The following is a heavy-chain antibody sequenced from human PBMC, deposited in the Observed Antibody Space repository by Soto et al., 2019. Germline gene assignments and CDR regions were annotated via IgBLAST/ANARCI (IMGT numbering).Heavy chain of an antibody. Sequence: QMQLQESGPGLVKPSETLSLTCTFSGCSVSSGSYYWSWIRQPPGKGLACIGYIYYSGSTNYNPSLKSRVTISGDTSKNQVSLKLTSVTAAETAVYYCARMRIAARQNPRYYYGMDVWGQGNTVTVSS. D-gene: IGHD6-6*01. CDR3: ARMRIAARQNPRYYYGMDV. CDR2: IYYSGST. J-gene: IGHJ6*02. V-gene: IGHV4-61*01. CDR1: GCSVSSGSYY.